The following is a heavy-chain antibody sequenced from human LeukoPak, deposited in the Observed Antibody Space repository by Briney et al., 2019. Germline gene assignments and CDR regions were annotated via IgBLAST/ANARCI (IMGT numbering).Heavy chain of an antibody. CDR1: GGSIISSDYH. V-gene: IGHV4-39*07. CDR3: AREVGIAARPFDY. J-gene: IGHJ4*02. D-gene: IGHD6-6*01. CDR2: ISYSGNT. Sequence: SETLSLTCTVSGGSIISSDYHWGWVRQPPGKGLEWIGTISYSGNTDYNPSLRSRVTISVDTSKNQFSLKLSSVTAADTAVYYCAREVGIAARPFDYWGQGTLVTVSS.